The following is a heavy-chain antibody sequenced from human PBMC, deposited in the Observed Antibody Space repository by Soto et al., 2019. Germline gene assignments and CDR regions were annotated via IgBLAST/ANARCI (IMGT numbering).Heavy chain of an antibody. V-gene: IGHV3-30*18. Sequence: QVQLVESGGGVAQPGRSLRLSCAASGFTFSSYGMHWVRQGPGKGLEWVAMISYDGSDKYYADSVKGRFTISRDNSTNTLCLQMNALTGEETALYYVAKDNPAVDYWGQGALVTASS. J-gene: IGHJ4*02. CDR1: GFTFSSYG. CDR3: AKDNPAVDY. CDR2: ISYDGSDK.